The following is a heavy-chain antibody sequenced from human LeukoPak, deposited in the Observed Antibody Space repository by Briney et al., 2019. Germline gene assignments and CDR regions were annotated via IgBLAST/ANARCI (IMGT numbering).Heavy chain of an antibody. CDR3: AKERAAAGLPWFDP. Sequence: GGSLRLSCAASGFTFSSYSMNWVRQAPGKGLEWVSAISGSGGSTYYADSVKGRFTISRDNSKNTLYLQMNSLRAEDTAVYYCAKERAAAGLPWFDPWGQGTLVTVSS. V-gene: IGHV3-23*01. J-gene: IGHJ5*02. D-gene: IGHD6-13*01. CDR2: ISGSGGST. CDR1: GFTFSSYS.